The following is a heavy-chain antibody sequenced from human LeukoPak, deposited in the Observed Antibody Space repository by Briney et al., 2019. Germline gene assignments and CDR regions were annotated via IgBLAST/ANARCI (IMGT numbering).Heavy chain of an antibody. CDR2: IYHSGST. Sequence: PSQTLSLTCAVSGGSISSGGYSWSWIRQPPGKGLEWIGYIYHSGSTYYNPSLKSRVTISVDRSKNQFSLKLSSVTAADTAVYYCARGDGVCSSSFRPQPARPPKNYYYYGMDVWGQGTTVTVSS. D-gene: IGHD6-6*01. CDR1: GGSISSGGYS. J-gene: IGHJ6*02. V-gene: IGHV4-30-2*01. CDR3: ARGDGVCSSSFRPQPARPPKNYYYYGMDV.